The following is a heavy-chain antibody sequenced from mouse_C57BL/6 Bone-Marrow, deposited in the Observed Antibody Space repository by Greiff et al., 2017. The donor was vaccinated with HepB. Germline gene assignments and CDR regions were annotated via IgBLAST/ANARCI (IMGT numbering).Heavy chain of an antibody. CDR1: GFTFSDYY. J-gene: IGHJ3*01. Sequence: EVMLVESGGGLVQPGGSLKLSCAASGFTFSDYYMYWVRQTPEKRLEWVAYISNGGGSTYYPDTVKGRFTISRENAKNTLYLQMSRLKSEDTAMYYCARHDDGYYPAWFAYWGQGTLVTVSA. CDR3: ARHDDGYYPAWFAY. D-gene: IGHD2-3*01. CDR2: ISNGGGST. V-gene: IGHV5-12*01.